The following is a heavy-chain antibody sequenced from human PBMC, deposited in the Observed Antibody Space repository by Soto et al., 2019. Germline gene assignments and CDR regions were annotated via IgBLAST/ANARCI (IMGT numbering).Heavy chain of an antibody. J-gene: IGHJ4*02. CDR2: IIPIFAKA. V-gene: IGHV1-69*01. D-gene: IGHD3-16*01. CDR3: ARGWGYDGSYYYYAY. CDR1: GGTFSRHA. Sequence: QVQLVQSGAEVRKPGSSVKVSCKASGGTFSRHAISWVRQAPGQGLEWMGGIIPIFAKANHAQKFQGRVTITADESTSRVYMELSSLRSDDTAVYYCARGWGYDGSYYYYAYCGQGTLVIVSS.